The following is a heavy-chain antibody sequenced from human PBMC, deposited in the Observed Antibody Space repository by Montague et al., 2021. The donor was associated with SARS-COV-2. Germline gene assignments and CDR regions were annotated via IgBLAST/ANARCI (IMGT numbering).Heavy chain of an antibody. D-gene: IGHD3-22*01. CDR3: ARDTRITMIVVVQGYGMDV. CDR2: IYYSGST. CDR1: GGSISSSSYY. V-gene: IGHV4-39*07. J-gene: IGHJ6*02. Sequence: SETLSLTCTVSGGSISSSSYYWGWIRQPPGKGLEWIGSIYYSGSTYYNPSLKSRVTISVDTSKNQFSLKLSSVTAADTAVYYCARDTRITMIVVVQGYGMDVWGHGTTVTVSS.